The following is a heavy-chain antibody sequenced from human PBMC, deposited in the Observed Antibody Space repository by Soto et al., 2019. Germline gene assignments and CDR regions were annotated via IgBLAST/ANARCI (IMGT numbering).Heavy chain of an antibody. CDR2: IKHDGSDK. J-gene: IGHJ4*02. CDR3: ARSVGASGDY. V-gene: IGHV3-7*01. CDR1: GFTFSSHW. D-gene: IGHD1-26*01. Sequence: EVQLVESGGGLVQPGGSLKLSCAVSGFTFSSHWMSWVRQAPGKGLEWVANIKHDGSDKYYVDSVKGRFTISRDNAKNSLYLQMNSLRVEDTAVYYCARSVGASGDYWGQGTLVTVSS.